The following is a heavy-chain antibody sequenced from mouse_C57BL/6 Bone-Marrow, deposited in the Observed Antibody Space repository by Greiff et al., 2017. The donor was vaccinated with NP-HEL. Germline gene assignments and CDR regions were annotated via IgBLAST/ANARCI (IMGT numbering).Heavy chain of an antibody. CDR2: LDPSDSYT. CDR3: ARGVYSFAY. J-gene: IGHJ3*01. V-gene: IGHV1-69*01. Sequence: VQLQQPGAELVMPGASVKLSCKASGYTFTSYWMHWVKQRPGQGLEWIGELDPSDSYTNYNQKIKGKSTLTVDKSSSTAYMQLSSLTSEDSAVYYCARGVYSFAYWGQGTLVTVSA. D-gene: IGHD2-1*01. CDR1: GYTFTSYW.